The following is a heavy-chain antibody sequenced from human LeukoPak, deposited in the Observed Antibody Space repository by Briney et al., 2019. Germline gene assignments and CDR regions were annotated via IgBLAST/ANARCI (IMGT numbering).Heavy chain of an antibody. J-gene: IGHJ2*01. CDR3: ARGRSNSGANWYLDL. V-gene: IGHV1-46*01. CDR2: INPSGGST. Sequence: GASVKVSCKASGYTFSSYYMHWVRQAPGQGLEWMGMINPSGGSTFYAQKFQGRVTMTSDTSTSTVYMDLRSLRSEDTAVYYCARGRSNSGANWYLDLWGRGTLVTVSS. D-gene: IGHD4/OR15-4a*01. CDR1: GYTFSSYY.